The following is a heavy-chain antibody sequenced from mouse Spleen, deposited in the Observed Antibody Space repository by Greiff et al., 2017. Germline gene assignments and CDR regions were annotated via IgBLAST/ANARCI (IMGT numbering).Heavy chain of an antibody. V-gene: IGHV2-5*01. CDR3: ATAYYGNWDYAMDY. D-gene: IGHD2-10*01. CDR1: GFSLTSYG. J-gene: IGHJ4*01. Sequence: QVQLQQSGPGLVQPSQSLSITCTVSGFSLTSYGVHWVRQSPGKGLEWLGVIWRGGSTDYNAAFMSRLSITKDNSKSQVFFKMNSLQADDTAIYYCATAYYGNWDYAMDYWGQGTSVTVSS. CDR2: IWRGGST.